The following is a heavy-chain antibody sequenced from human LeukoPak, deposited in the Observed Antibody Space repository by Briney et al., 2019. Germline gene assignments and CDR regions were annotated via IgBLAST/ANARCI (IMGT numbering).Heavy chain of an antibody. V-gene: IGHV3-9*03. CDR2: ISWNSGSI. D-gene: IGHD5-18*01. Sequence: GGSLRLSCAASGFTFSSYAMHWVRQAPGKGLEWVSGISWNSGSIGYADSVKGRFTISRDNAKNSLYLQMNSLRAEDMALYYCAKGSGGYGYGPFDYWGQGTLVTVSS. J-gene: IGHJ4*02. CDR1: GFTFSSYA. CDR3: AKGSGGYGYGPFDY.